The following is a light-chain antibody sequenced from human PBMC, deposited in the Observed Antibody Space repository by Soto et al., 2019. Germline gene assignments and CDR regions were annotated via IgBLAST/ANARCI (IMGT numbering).Light chain of an antibody. V-gene: IGKV3-20*01. CDR2: GAS. J-gene: IGKJ1*01. CDR1: QSVSSSY. CDR3: QQYGSSQT. Sequence: EIVLTLSPGTLSLSPGERATLSCRASQSVSSSYLAWYQQKPGQAPRLLIYGASSRATGIPDRFSGSGSGTDFTLTISRLEPEDFAVYYCQQYGSSQTFGQGTRWIS.